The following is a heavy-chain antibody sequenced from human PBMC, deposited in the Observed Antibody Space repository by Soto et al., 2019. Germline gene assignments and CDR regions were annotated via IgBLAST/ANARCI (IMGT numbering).Heavy chain of an antibody. CDR2: ISVYTGTT. CDR3: ARETMLRGVNDY. CDR1: GYPFSNHG. V-gene: IGHV1-18*01. Sequence: QIQLVQSGAEVKKPGASVKVSCKTSGYPFSNHGITWVRQGPGQGFEWMGWISVYTGTTNYAQKFQGRVTMTTDTSARTAYMELRSLRSDDTAVHFCARETMLRGVNDYWGQGTRVIVSS. J-gene: IGHJ4*02. D-gene: IGHD3-10*01.